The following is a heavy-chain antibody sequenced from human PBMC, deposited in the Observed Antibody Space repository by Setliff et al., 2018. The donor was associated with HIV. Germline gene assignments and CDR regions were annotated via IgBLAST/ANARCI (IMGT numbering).Heavy chain of an antibody. CDR3: ARDTSRSDESAFDI. CDR2: VRNKVRGSTP. CDR1: GFSFTFYA. V-gene: IGHV3-72*01. J-gene: IGHJ3*02. Sequence: GGSLRLSCAASGFSFTFYALSWVRQTPGKGLEWVGRVRNKVRGSTPEYAASVKGRFTVSRDDSTNSLYLQMNSLKSEDTAVYYCARDTSRSDESAFDIWGQGTMVTVSS. D-gene: IGHD6-19*01.